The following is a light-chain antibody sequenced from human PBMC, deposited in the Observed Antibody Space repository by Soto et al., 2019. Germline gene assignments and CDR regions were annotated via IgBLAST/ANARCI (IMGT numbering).Light chain of an antibody. CDR1: SSDVGGYNY. CDR3: SSYTSSSTYVV. Sequence: QSFLTQPASVSGSPGQSITISCTGTSSDVGGYNYVSWYQQHPGKAPKLMIYEVSNRPSGVSNRFSGSKSGNTASLTISGLQAEDEADYYCSSYTSSSTYVVFGGGTKVTVL. J-gene: IGLJ2*01. CDR2: EVS. V-gene: IGLV2-14*01.